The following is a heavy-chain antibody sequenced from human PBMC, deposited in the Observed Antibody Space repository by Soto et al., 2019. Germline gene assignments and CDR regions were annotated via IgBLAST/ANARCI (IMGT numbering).Heavy chain of an antibody. V-gene: IGHV2-5*02. D-gene: IGHD1-26*01. CDR3: IPSRCGCDCLQSYASYYYYGMDV. Sequence: QITLKESGPTLVKPTQTLTLTCTFSAFSLSTGGVGVGWIRQPPGKALEWLALIYWDDDKRYSPSLRSRLTIPKDTSKNQVVLKIANLDPVDPATYYCIPSRCGCDCLQSYASYYYYGMDVWGQGTTVTVSS. CDR2: IYWDDDK. CDR1: AFSLSTGGVG. J-gene: IGHJ6*02.